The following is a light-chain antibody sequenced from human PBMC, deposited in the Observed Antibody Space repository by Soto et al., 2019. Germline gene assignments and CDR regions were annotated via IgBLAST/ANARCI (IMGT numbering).Light chain of an antibody. CDR2: GAS. CDR3: QQYGSSPLT. Sequence: VLTQSPGTLSLSPGERATLSCRASQSVSSSYLAWYQQKPGQAPRLLIYGASSRATGIPDRFSGSGSGTDFTLTISRLEPEDFAVYYCQQYGSSPLTFGGGTKWIS. J-gene: IGKJ4*01. CDR1: QSVSSSY. V-gene: IGKV3-20*01.